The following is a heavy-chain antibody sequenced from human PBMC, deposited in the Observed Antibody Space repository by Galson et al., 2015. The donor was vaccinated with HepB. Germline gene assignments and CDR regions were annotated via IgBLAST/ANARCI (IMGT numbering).Heavy chain of an antibody. CDR1: GFTFSSYA. Sequence: SLRLSCAASGFTFSSYAMHWVRQAPGKGLEWVSGISASGGGTYYADSVKGRLTISRDNSKNTLFLQMNSLGAEDTAIYYCVKETQQYLPDYWGQGTLVTVSS. J-gene: IGHJ4*02. CDR3: VKETQQYLPDY. CDR2: ISASGGGT. D-gene: IGHD2-2*01. V-gene: IGHV3-23*01.